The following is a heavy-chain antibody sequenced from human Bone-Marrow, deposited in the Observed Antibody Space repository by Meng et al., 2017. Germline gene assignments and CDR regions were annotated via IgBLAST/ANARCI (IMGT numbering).Heavy chain of an antibody. J-gene: IGHJ5*02. CDR1: GGSISSYY. D-gene: IGHD2/OR15-2a*01. Sequence: QVQLQESGPGLVKPSETLSLTCTGAGGSISSYYWSWIRQPPGKGLEWIGYIYYSGSTNYNPSLKSRVTISVDTSKNQFSLKLYSVTAADTAVYYCARARTTNQSKYRNAYNWFDPWGQGTLVTVSS. CDR2: IYYSGST. CDR3: ARARTTNQSKYRNAYNWFDP. V-gene: IGHV4-59*12.